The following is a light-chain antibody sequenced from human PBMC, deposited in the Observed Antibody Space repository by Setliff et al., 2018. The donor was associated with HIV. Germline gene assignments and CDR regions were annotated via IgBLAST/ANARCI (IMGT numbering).Light chain of an antibody. CDR2: EVN. CDR1: DSDIGNNDF. J-gene: IGLJ3*02. Sequence: QSALAQSASVSGSPGPSITISCSGSDSDIGNNDFVSWYQHHPGTAPKVILYEVNNRPSGISYRFSGSKSGNTASLTISGLLPEEEADYYCGSFTSSRTWGFGGGTKVTVL. V-gene: IGLV2-14*01. CDR3: GSFTSSRTWG.